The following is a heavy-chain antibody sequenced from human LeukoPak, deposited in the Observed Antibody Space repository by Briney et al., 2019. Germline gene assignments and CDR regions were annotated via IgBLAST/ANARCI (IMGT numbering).Heavy chain of an antibody. V-gene: IGHV3-23*01. CDR2: LSGTGGST. J-gene: IGHJ4*02. D-gene: IGHD3-22*01. CDR3: ARGDDSGYYDYFDY. CDR1: GFTFSNYA. Sequence: GGSLRLSCAASGFTFSNYAMSWVRQAPGKGLEWVSTLSGTGGSTYYADSVKGRFTISRDNSKNTLYLQMNSLRAEDTAVYYCARGDDSGYYDYFDYWGQGALVTVSS.